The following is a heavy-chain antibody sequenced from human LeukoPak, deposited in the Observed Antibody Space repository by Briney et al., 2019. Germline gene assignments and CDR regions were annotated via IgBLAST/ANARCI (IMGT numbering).Heavy chain of an antibody. Sequence: GGSLRLSCAASGFTFDDYGMSWVRQAPGKGLEWVSGINWNGGSTGYADSVKGRFTISRDNAKNSLYLQMNSLRAEDTALYYCAKAANYDILTGYYFDYWGQGTLVTVSS. CDR2: INWNGGST. V-gene: IGHV3-20*04. CDR3: AKAANYDILTGYYFDY. CDR1: GFTFDDYG. D-gene: IGHD3-9*01. J-gene: IGHJ4*02.